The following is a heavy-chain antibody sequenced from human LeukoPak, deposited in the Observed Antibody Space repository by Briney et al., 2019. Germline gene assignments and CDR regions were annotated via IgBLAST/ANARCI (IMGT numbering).Heavy chain of an antibody. Sequence: GGSLRLSCAASGFTFSSYSMNWVRQAPGKGLEWVSSISSSRSYIYYADSVKGRFTISRDNAKNSLYLQMNSLRAEDTAVYYCANTFGVPTGTTDYWGQGTLVTVSS. D-gene: IGHD1-7*01. CDR1: GFTFSSYS. V-gene: IGHV3-21*01. J-gene: IGHJ4*02. CDR2: ISSSRSYI. CDR3: ANTFGVPTGTTDY.